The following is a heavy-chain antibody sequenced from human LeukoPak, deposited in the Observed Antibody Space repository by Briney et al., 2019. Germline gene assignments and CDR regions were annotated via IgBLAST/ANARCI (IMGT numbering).Heavy chain of an antibody. CDR3: ARVPSDGDFWSGYSAYWYFDL. V-gene: IGHV3-21*01. CDR2: ISSSSSYI. CDR1: GFTFSSYS. D-gene: IGHD3-3*01. J-gene: IGHJ2*01. Sequence: GGSLRLSCAASGFTFSSYSMNWVRQAPGKGLEGVASISSSSSYIYYADSVKGRFTISRDNAKNSLYLQMNSLRAEDTAVYYCARVPSDGDFWSGYSAYWYFDLWGRGTLVTVSS.